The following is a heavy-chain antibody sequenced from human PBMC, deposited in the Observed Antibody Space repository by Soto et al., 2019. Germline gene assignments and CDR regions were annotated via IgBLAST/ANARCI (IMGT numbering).Heavy chain of an antibody. D-gene: IGHD3-10*01. J-gene: IGHJ4*02. CDR1: GFTFSSYA. Sequence: QVQLVESGGGVVQPGRSLRLSCAASGFTFSSYAMHWVRQAPGKGLEWVAVISYDGSNKYYAGSVKGRFTISRDNSKNTLYLQMNGLRAEDTAVYYCARGLHYYGSGSHFDYWGQGTLVTVSS. CDR2: ISYDGSNK. CDR3: ARGLHYYGSGSHFDY. V-gene: IGHV3-30-3*01.